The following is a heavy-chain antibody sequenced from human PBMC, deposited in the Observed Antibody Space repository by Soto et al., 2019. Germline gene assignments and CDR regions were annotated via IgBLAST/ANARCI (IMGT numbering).Heavy chain of an antibody. CDR3: ARHPVKSIAAAGAYYFDY. CDR1: GYSFTSYW. J-gene: IGHJ4*02. CDR2: IYPGDSDT. D-gene: IGHD6-13*01. Sequence: PGESLKISCKGSGYSFTSYWIGWVRQMPGKGLEWMGIIYPGDSDTRYSPSFQGQVTISADKSISTAYLQWSSLKASDTAMYYCARHPVKSIAAAGAYYFDYWGQGTLVTVFS. V-gene: IGHV5-51*01.